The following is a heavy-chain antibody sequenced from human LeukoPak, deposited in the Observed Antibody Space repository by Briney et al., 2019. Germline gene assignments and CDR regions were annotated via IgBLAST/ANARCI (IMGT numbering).Heavy chain of an antibody. Sequence: GGSLRLSCATSGFTFSDYYLDWVRQAPGKGLEWVGRSRIKADGYITQYAASVKDTFTISTDDTKASLYLQINTLSTEDTAVYYCVRGYNSFDDWGQGTLVTVSS. J-gene: IGHJ4*02. V-gene: IGHV3-72*01. D-gene: IGHD3-22*01. CDR1: GFTFSDYY. CDR2: SRIKADGYIT. CDR3: VRGYNSFDD.